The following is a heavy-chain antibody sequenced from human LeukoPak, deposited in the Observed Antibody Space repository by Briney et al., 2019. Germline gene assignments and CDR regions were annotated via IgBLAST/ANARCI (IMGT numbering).Heavy chain of an antibody. CDR3: AKDLVRVMVAATPPAFDS. J-gene: IGHJ3*02. Sequence: GGSLRLSCAASGFTVSSNYMSWVRQAPGKGLEWVSVIYSGGYTYYADSVKGRFTISRDNSNNTLYLQMNSLRVEDTALYYCAKDLVRVMVAATPPAFDSWGQGTMVAVSS. V-gene: IGHV3-53*01. CDR2: IYSGGYT. CDR1: GFTVSSNY. D-gene: IGHD2-15*01.